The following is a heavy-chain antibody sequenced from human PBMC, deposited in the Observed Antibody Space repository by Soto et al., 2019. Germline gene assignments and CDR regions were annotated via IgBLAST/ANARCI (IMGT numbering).Heavy chain of an antibody. Sequence: GGSLRLSCAASGFTFSDYYMSWIRQAPGKGLEWVSYISSSSSYTNYADSVKGRFTISRDNAKNSLYLQMNSLRAEDTAVYYCARFPMRDTDYYFDYWGQGTLVTVSS. D-gene: IGHD5-18*01. CDR2: ISSSSSYT. J-gene: IGHJ4*02. CDR3: ARFPMRDTDYYFDY. CDR1: GFTFSDYY. V-gene: IGHV3-11*06.